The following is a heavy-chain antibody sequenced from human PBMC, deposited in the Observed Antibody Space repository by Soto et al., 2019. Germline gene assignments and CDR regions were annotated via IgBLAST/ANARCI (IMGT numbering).Heavy chain of an antibody. CDR1: GFTFDSYW. D-gene: IGHD2-21*01. Sequence: EVRLEESGGGLVQPGGSLRLSCAASGFTFDSYWMYWVRQAPGKGLVWVSRVNSDGSITTYADSVKGRFTISRDNAKNTLSLQMNSLRVEDTDVYYCETSKGAVVISPYFFDYWGQGALVTVSS. CDR2: VNSDGSIT. V-gene: IGHV3-74*01. CDR3: ETSKGAVVISPYFFDY. J-gene: IGHJ4*02.